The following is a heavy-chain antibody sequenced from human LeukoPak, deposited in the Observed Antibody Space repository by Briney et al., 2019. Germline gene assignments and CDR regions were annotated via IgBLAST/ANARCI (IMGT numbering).Heavy chain of an antibody. CDR3: ATLLQVRGPHYFDY. J-gene: IGHJ4*02. V-gene: IGHV1-2*02. D-gene: IGHD3-10*01. CDR1: GYTFTGYY. Sequence: ASVKVSCKASGYTFTGYYMHWVRQAPGQGLEWMGWINPNSGGTNYAQKFQGRVTMTRDTSISTAYMELSRLRSDDTAVYYCATLLQVRGPHYFDYWGQGTLVTVSS. CDR2: INPNSGGT.